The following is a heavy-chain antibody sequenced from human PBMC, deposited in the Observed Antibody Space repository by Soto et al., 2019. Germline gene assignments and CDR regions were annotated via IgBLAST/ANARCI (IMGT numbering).Heavy chain of an antibody. J-gene: IGHJ6*02. Sequence: SETLSLTCTVSGVSLSRHYWSWVRQPPGKGLEWIGCVYYSGSTYYNPSLKSRITISVDTSKNQFSLKLSSVTAADTAVYYCARALVSTVTTNFYFYGMDVWGLGTTVTVSS. D-gene: IGHD4-4*01. CDR3: ARALVSTVTTNFYFYGMDV. V-gene: IGHV4-59*08. CDR2: VYYSGST. CDR1: GVSLSRHY.